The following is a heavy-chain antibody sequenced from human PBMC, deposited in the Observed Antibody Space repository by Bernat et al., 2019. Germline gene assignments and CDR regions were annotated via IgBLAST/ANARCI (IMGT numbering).Heavy chain of an antibody. J-gene: IGHJ4*02. CDR2: INSDGSST. D-gene: IGHD3-22*01. Sequence: EVQLVESGGGLVQPGGSLRLSCVASGFTFSDYWMHWVRQAPGKGLVWVSRINSDGSSTSYADSMKGRFTTSRDNAKNTLYLPMNSLRVEDTAVYYCARDVSRCGDYWGQGTLVTVSS. CDR3: ARDVSRCGDY. V-gene: IGHV3-74*02. CDR1: GFTFSDYW.